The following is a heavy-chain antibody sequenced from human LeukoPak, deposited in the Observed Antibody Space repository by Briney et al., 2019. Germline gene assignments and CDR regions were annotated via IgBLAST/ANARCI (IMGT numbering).Heavy chain of an antibody. CDR1: GGSISSSSYY. Sequence: PSETPSLTCTVSGGSISSSSYYWGWIRQPPGKGLEWIGSIYYSGSTYYNPSLKSRVTISVDTSKNQFSLKLSSVTAADTAVYYCARLPTVTTLHAFDIWGQGTMVTVSS. D-gene: IGHD4-17*01. V-gene: IGHV4-39*01. CDR2: IYYSGST. CDR3: ARLPTVTTLHAFDI. J-gene: IGHJ3*02.